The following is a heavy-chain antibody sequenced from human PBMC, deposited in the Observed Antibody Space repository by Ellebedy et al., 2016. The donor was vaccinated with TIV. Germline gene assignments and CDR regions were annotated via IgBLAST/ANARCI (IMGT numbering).Heavy chain of an antibody. J-gene: IGHJ4*02. CDR1: GFPFSSYA. V-gene: IGHV3-23*01. Sequence: ESLKISCAASGFPFSSYAISWLRPAPRKRLEWVSAISGSDGSTYYADSVKGRFPIARDNSKNTLHLQMNSRRAEATAVYYCASYVDTAMVFDYWGQGTLVTVSS. CDR2: ISGSDGST. D-gene: IGHD5-18*01. CDR3: ASYVDTAMVFDY.